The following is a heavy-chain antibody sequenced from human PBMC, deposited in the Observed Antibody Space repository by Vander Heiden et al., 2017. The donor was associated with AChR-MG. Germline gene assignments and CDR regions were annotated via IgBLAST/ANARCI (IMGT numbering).Heavy chain of an antibody. Sequence: QVQLQQLGAGLLNPSATLSLTCSLYRGSFSGYDWSGSRQSQGKGLEGIGEINHSGRTNYNPSLKSRVTISVDTSKNQFSRKLSSVTAADTAVYYCARGTFFWRQDYFDYWGQGTLVTVSS. CDR3: ARGTFFWRQDYFDY. CDR2: INHSGRT. J-gene: IGHJ4*02. CDR1: RGSFSGYD. V-gene: IGHV4-34*01. D-gene: IGHD3-3*01.